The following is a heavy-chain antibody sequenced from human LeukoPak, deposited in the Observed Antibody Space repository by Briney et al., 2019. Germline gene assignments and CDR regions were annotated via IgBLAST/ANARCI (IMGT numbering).Heavy chain of an antibody. Sequence: GASVKVSCKTFGFNFIGYYLYWVRQAPGQGLESMGWINPNSGVKQYSQKFQGRVTMTSDTSISTAYMELSGLTSDDTAVYYCARGLISTNYYGSGSYFHYWGQGTLVTVPS. CDR3: ARGLISTNYYGSGSYFHY. CDR2: INPNSGVK. D-gene: IGHD3-10*01. J-gene: IGHJ4*02. CDR1: GFNFIGYY. V-gene: IGHV1-2*02.